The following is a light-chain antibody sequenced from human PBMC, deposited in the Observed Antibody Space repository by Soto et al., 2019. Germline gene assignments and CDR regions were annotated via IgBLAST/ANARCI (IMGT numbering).Light chain of an antibody. CDR2: GAS. CDR1: QSISSNF. J-gene: IGKJ1*01. Sequence: EIVLTQSPGTLSLSPGEGATLSCRASQSISSNFLAWYQQKRGQAPSLLIYGASNRATGIPDRFSGSGSGTDFTLTITSLEPEDVAVYYCQQYGDSPLTFGPGTKVEVK. CDR3: QQYGDSPLT. V-gene: IGKV3-20*01.